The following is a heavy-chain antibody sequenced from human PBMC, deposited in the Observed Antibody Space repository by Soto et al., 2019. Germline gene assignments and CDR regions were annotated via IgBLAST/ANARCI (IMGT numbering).Heavy chain of an antibody. CDR1: GDSINTRSYY. Sequence: SETLSLTCTVSGDSINTRSYYWGWIRQPPGKGLEWIGSIYYSGSTYYNPSLKSRVTISVDTSKNQFSLKLSSVTAADTAVYYCARHVYESVAGNPYYFDYWGQGTLVTVSS. D-gene: IGHD6-19*01. CDR2: IYYSGST. CDR3: ARHVYESVAGNPYYFDY. J-gene: IGHJ4*02. V-gene: IGHV4-39*01.